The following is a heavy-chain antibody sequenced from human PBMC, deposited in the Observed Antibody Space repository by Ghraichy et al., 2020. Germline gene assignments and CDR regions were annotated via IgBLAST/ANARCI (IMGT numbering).Heavy chain of an antibody. CDR2: IVGSGKTT. V-gene: IGHV3-23*01. D-gene: IGHD3-3*01. CDR1: GFNFRNNA. CDR3: AKAPIFGGASGYFDD. Sequence: GGSLRLSCGASGFNFRNNAVNWVRQAPGEGREWVSGIVGSGKTTHYADSVRGRFTISRDSSKNTVFLQMDSLSANDTATYYCAKAPIFGGASGYFDDWGQGTLVTVSS. J-gene: IGHJ4*02.